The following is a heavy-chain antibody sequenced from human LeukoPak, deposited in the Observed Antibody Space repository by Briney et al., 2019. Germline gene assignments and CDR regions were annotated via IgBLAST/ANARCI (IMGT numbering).Heavy chain of an antibody. D-gene: IGHD3-10*01. CDR2: SYYSGRN. V-gene: IGHV4-39*01. Sequence: PSETLSLTCAVSGGSISSISNYWGWIRQPPGKGLEWIGNSYYSGRNYLNPSLKRRVTISADKSKNQFSLKLTSVTTADTAVYYCARHRYFCGSGSYEVDWFDPWGQGTLATVSS. CDR1: GGSISSISNY. CDR3: ARHRYFCGSGSYEVDWFDP. J-gene: IGHJ5*02.